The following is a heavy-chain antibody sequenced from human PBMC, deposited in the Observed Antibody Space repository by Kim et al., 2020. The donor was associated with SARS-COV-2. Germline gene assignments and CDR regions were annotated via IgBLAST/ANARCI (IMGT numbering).Heavy chain of an antibody. V-gene: IGHV1-69*01. CDR2: IFGTA. CDR3: AREAFDI. J-gene: IGHJ3*02. Sequence: IFGTANYAQKFQGRVTITADESTSTAYMELSSLRSEDTAVYYCAREAFDIWGQGTMVTVSS.